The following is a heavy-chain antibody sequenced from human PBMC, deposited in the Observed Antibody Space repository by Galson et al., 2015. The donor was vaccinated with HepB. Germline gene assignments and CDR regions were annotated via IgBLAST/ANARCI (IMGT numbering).Heavy chain of an antibody. CDR3: ARPPRGYDPLYYGMDV. V-gene: IGHV3-33*08. Sequence: SLRLSCAASGFTFSSYGMHWVCQAPGKGLEWVAVIWYDGNNKYYADSVKGRFTISRDNSKNTLYLQMNSLRAEDTAVYYCARPPRGYDPLYYGMDVWGQGTTVTVSS. D-gene: IGHD5-12*01. J-gene: IGHJ6*02. CDR1: GFTFSSYG. CDR2: IWYDGNNK.